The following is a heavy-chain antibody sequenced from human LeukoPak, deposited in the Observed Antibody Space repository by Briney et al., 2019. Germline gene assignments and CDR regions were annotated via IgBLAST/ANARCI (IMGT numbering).Heavy chain of an antibody. V-gene: IGHV4-59*01. CDR1: GGSICSYY. Sequence: SETLSLTCTVSGGSICSYYWSWIRQPPGKGLEWIGYIYYSGSTNYNPSLKSRVTISVDTSKNQFSLKLSSVTAADTAVYYCARVIKAAAGTGFDYWGQGTLVTVSS. J-gene: IGHJ4*02. D-gene: IGHD6-13*01. CDR3: ARVIKAAAGTGFDY. CDR2: IYYSGST.